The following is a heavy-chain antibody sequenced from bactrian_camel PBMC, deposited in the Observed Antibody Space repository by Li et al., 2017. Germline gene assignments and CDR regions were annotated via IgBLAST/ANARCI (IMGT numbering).Heavy chain of an antibody. J-gene: IGHJ4*01. CDR3: AAAKYGYPWTVPLQSDAYNY. D-gene: IGHD6*01. CDR2: LDSDGRI. Sequence: HVQLVESGGGSVQAGGSLRLSCAVSVSSANDYCLGWFRQASGKEREWVGSLDSDGRINYADSVKGRFTISKDNRKNILYLQMNNLQPEDTSMYYCAAAKYGYPWTVPLQSDAYNYWGQGTQVTVS. V-gene: IGHV3S9*01. CDR1: VSSANDYC.